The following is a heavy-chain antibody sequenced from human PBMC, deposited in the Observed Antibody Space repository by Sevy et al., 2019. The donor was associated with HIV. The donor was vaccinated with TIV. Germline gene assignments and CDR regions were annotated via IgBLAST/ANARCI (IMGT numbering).Heavy chain of an antibody. CDR2: ISYDGRGK. Sequence: GGSLRLSCAASGFTFSSYDMHWVRQAPGKGLEWVAVISYDGRGKHYADSVKGRFTISRDNAKNTLYLQMNSLRVEDSAVFYCAAVAITFGGDPYENHYFMDVWGRGTRVTVSS. CDR1: GFTFSSYD. D-gene: IGHD3-16*01. J-gene: IGHJ6*03. CDR3: AAVAITFGGDPYENHYFMDV. V-gene: IGHV3-30*03.